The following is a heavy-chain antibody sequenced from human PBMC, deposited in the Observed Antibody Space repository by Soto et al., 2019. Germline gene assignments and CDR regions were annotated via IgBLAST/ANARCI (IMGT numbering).Heavy chain of an antibody. V-gene: IGHV1-46*01. CDR3: ARGGHLVVVTAALDY. Sequence: QVQLMQSGAEVKKPGASVKVSCKASGDTFTDYYIHWVRQAPGQGLEWMGTVNPSGGHTTYAQHFLGRATMTRAPSTSTLYMELTSLTSDDTAVYYCARGGHLVVVTAALDYWGQGTLVTVSS. CDR2: VNPSGGHT. D-gene: IGHD2-21*02. CDR1: GDTFTDYY. J-gene: IGHJ4*02.